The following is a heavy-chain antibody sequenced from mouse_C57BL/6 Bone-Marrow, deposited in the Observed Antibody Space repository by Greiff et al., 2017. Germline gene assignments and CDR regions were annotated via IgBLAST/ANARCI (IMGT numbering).Heavy chain of an antibody. CDR2: IYPGDGDT. D-gene: IGHD1-1*01. V-gene: IGHV1-82*01. CDR3: ARSLYYYGSSGFAY. Sequence: VKLVESGPELVKPGASVKISCKASGYAFSSSWMNWVKQRPGKGLEWIGRIYPGDGDTNYNGKFKGKATLTADKSSRTAYMQLSSLPSDDSAVYFCARSLYYYGSSGFAYWGQGTLVTVSA. J-gene: IGHJ3*01. CDR1: GYAFSSSW.